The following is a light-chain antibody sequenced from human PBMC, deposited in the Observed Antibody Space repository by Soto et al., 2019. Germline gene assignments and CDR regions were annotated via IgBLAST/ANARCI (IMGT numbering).Light chain of an antibody. J-gene: IGKJ1*01. CDR2: GVS. CDR3: QQYGRSPWT. CDR1: QSVSDTY. V-gene: IGKV3-20*01. Sequence: EIVLTQSPGTLSLSPGERATLSCRASQSVSDTYLAWYQQKPGQAPRLLIYGVSSRTTGIPDRFSGSGSGTDFTLTISRLEPEDFAVYYCQQYGRSPWTFGQGTKVEIK.